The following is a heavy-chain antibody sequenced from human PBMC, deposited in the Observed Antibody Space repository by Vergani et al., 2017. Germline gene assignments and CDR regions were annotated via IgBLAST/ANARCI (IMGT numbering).Heavy chain of an antibody. CDR1: GFTFSSYS. Sequence: QVQLVESGGGVVQPGRSLRLSCAASGFTFSSYSMHWVRQAPGQGLEWMGIINPSGGTNYAQKFQGRVTMTRDTSISTAYMELSRLRSDDTAVYYCARDDWFDPWGQGTLVTVSS. V-gene: IGHV1-2*02. J-gene: IGHJ5*02. CDR2: INPSGGT. CDR3: ARDDWFDP.